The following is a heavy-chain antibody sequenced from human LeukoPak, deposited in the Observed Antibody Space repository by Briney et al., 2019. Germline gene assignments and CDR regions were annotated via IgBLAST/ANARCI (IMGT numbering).Heavy chain of an antibody. V-gene: IGHV4-59*01. CDR2: IYYSGTT. CDR1: GGSIGNYY. Sequence: SETLSLTCTVSGGSIGNYYWSWLRQPPGKGLEWVGYIYYSGTTNINPSLKSRVTISVDMSKNQFSLKLSSVTAADTAVYYCAREDPQTTVPEGLDVWGQGTTVTVSS. J-gene: IGHJ6*02. D-gene: IGHD4-17*01. CDR3: AREDPQTTVPEGLDV.